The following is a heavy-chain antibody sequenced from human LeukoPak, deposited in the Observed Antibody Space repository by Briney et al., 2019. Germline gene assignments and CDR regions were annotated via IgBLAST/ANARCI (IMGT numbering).Heavy chain of an antibody. CDR1: GGTFSSYT. V-gene: IGHV1-69*02. CDR3: ARKHVVLAASVFWFDP. D-gene: IGHD2-2*01. J-gene: IGHJ5*02. Sequence: SVKVSCKASGGTFSSYTISWVRQAPGQGLEWMGRIIPILGIANYAQKFQGRVTITADKSTSTAYMELSSLRSEDTAVYYCARKHVVLAASVFWFDPWGQGILVTVSS. CDR2: IIPILGIA.